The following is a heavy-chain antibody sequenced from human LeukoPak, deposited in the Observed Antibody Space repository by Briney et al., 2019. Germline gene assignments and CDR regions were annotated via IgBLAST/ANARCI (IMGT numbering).Heavy chain of an antibody. CDR3: ARAPFDTAMVDFDY. V-gene: IGHV1-2*02. D-gene: IGHD5-18*01. CDR2: INPYSGGT. Sequence: ASVKVSCKASGYTFTDCYIHWVRQAPGQGIEWMGWINPYSGGTNYAQKLQGRVTMTRDTSISTAYMELGRLRSDDTAVYYCARAPFDTAMVDFDYWGQGTLVTVSS. CDR1: GYTFTDCY. J-gene: IGHJ4*02.